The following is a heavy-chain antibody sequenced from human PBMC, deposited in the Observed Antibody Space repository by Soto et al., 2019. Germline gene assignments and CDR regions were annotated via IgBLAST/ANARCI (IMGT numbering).Heavy chain of an antibody. CDR1: GYTFTGYY. D-gene: IGHD2-2*01. CDR2: INPNSGGT. Sequence: ASVKVSCKASGYTFTGYYMHWVRQAPGQGLEWMGWINPNSGGTNYAQKFQGRVTMTRDTSISTAYMELSRLRSDDTAVYYCARMGKYCSSTSCPGQYYFDYWGQGTLVTVSS. V-gene: IGHV1-2*02. CDR3: ARMGKYCSSTSCPGQYYFDY. J-gene: IGHJ4*02.